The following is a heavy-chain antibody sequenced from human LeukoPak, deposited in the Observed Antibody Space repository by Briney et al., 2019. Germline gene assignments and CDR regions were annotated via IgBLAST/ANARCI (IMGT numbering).Heavy chain of an antibody. CDR1: GFTFSSYG. J-gene: IGHJ4*02. V-gene: IGHV3-33*01. CDR3: ARGTSGGYEGDY. CDR2: IWYDGGNK. D-gene: IGHD1-1*01. Sequence: PGGSPRLSCAASGFTFSSYGMHWVRQAPGKGLEWVAVIWYDGGNKYYADSVKGRFTISRDNSKNTLYLQMNSLRAEDTAVYYCARGTSGGYEGDYWGQGTLVTVSS.